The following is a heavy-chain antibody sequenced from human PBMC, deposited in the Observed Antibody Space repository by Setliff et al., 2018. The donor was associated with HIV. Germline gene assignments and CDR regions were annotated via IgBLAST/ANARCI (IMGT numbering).Heavy chain of an antibody. V-gene: IGHV4-59*12. CDR3: ARGTRSSVNWFDP. CDR2: IHNTEGT. Sequence: SETLSLTCTVSGDSISFYYWTWIRQPPGKGLEWIGYIHNTEGTKYNPSLKSRVTISADASKNQFSLKLSSVTAADMAVYFCARGTRSSVNWFDPWGQGTLVTVSS. J-gene: IGHJ5*02. CDR1: GDSISFYY. D-gene: IGHD2-2*01.